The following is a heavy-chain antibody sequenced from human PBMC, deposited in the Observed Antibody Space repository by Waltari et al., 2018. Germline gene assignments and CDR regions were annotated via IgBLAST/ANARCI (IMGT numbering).Heavy chain of an antibody. CDR1: GYTFTGNY. D-gene: IGHD3-3*01. J-gene: IGHJ6*03. V-gene: IGHV1-2*02. CDR2: ISPNSGDT. CDR3: ARGDFRLSYYYMDV. Sequence: QVQLVQSGAEVTKPGASVKVSCKASGYTFTGNYIPWVRPAPGQGLEWMGWISPNSGDTNYAQKFQGRVTMTRDTSTTTAYMELSRLTSDDTAVFYCARGDFRLSYYYMDVWGKGTTVTVSS.